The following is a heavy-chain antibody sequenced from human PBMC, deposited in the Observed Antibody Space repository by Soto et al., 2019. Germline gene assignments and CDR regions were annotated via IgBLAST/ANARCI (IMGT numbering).Heavy chain of an antibody. J-gene: IGHJ4*02. CDR3: AKDMKWGGMTTIHYFDS. V-gene: IGHV3-30-3*02. Sequence: EGSLRLSCAASGFTFSSYAMHWVRQAPGKGLGWVAVISYDGSNKYYADSVKGRFTISRDNAKSSLFLQMNSLRPDDTALYYCAKDMKWGGMTTIHYFDSWGQGTLVTVSS. CDR2: ISYDGSNK. CDR1: GFTFSSYA. D-gene: IGHD4-17*01.